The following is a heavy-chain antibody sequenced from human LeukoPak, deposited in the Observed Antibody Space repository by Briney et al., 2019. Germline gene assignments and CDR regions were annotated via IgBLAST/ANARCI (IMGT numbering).Heavy chain of an antibody. CDR1: GGTFSSYA. CDR3: ASSNSSGYYKYYFDY. Sequence: SVKVSCKVSGGTFSSYAISWVRQAPGQGLEWMGRIIPILGIANYAQKFQGRVTITADKSTSTAYMELSSLRSEDTAVYYCASSNSSGYYKYYFDYWGQGTLVTVSS. D-gene: IGHD3-22*01. CDR2: IIPILGIA. V-gene: IGHV1-69*04. J-gene: IGHJ4*02.